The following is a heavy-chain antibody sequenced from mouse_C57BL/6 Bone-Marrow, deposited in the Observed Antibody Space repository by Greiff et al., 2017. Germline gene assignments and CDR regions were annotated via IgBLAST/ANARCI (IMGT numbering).Heavy chain of an antibody. CDR3: ARCRLKLEGDY. D-gene: IGHD3-2*02. Sequence: QVQLQQSGAELVRPGTSVKVSCKASGYAFTNYLIEWVTQRPGQGLEWIGVINPGGGGTNYNEMFKGQATLTADNSSSTAYMQLSSLTSEASAVYFCARCRLKLEGDYWGQGTSVTVSS. J-gene: IGHJ4*01. CDR2: INPGGGGT. V-gene: IGHV1-54*01. CDR1: GYAFTNYL.